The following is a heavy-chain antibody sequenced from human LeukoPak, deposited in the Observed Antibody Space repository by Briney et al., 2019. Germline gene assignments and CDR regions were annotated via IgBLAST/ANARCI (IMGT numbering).Heavy chain of an antibody. D-gene: IGHD3-22*01. Sequence: ASVKISCKASGYTFSDYYIHWLQQAPGKGPEWMGRVAPENGEPKYAEKFQGRVTITADTSTDTAYMELSSLRSDDTALYCAVVPVAAAFWYWGQGTLVTVSS. J-gene: IGHJ4*02. CDR3: VVPVAAAFWY. V-gene: IGHV1-69-2*01. CDR2: VAPENGEP. CDR1: GYTFSDYY.